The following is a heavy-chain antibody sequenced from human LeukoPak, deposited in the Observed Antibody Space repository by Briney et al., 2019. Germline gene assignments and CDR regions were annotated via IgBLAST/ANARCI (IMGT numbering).Heavy chain of an antibody. J-gene: IGHJ6*02. CDR2: ISSNGGST. D-gene: IGHD3-10*01. CDR3: ARDPKLVYYYYGMDV. CDR1: GFTFSSYA. V-gene: IGHV3-64*01. Sequence: GGSLRLSCAASGFTFSSYAMHWVRQAPGKGLEYVSAISSNGGSTYYANSVKGRFTISRDNSKNTLYLQMGSLRAEDMAVYYCARDPKLVYYYYGMDVWGQGTTVTVSS.